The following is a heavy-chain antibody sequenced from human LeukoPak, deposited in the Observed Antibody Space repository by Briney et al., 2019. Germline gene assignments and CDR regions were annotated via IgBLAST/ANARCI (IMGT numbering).Heavy chain of an antibody. CDR3: ASVLPIAAAGGAFDI. CDR2: IYPGDSDT. D-gene: IGHD6-13*01. J-gene: IGHJ3*02. V-gene: IGHV5-51*01. CDR1: GDSFTSYW. Sequence: GESLKISCRGAGDSFTSYWIGCVGQMPGKGRQWRGIIYPGDSDTRYSPSFQGQVTISADKSISTAYLQWSSLKASDTAMYYCASVLPIAAAGGAFDIWGQGTMVTVSS.